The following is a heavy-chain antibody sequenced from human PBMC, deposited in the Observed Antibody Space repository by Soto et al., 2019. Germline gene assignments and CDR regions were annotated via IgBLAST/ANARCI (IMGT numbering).Heavy chain of an antibody. CDR1: GGSISSGGYY. CDR2: IYYSGST. J-gene: IGHJ6*02. V-gene: IGHV4-31*03. CDR3: AGYYGGNLGYYYYGIDV. Sequence: QVQLQESGPGLVKPSQTLSLTCTVSGGSISSGGYYWSWIRQPPGKGLEWIGYIYYSGSTYYNPSLNRRVTISEDATKNQFSLKLSSVTAADTDVYYCAGYYGGNLGYYYYGIDVWGQGTTVTVSS. D-gene: IGHD4-17*01.